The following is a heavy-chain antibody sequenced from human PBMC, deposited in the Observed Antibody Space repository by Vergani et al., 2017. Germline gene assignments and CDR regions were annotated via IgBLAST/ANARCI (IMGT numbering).Heavy chain of an antibody. CDR3: ARLGRSDYYYGMDV. V-gene: IGHV4-59*01. CDR2: IHYSGST. D-gene: IGHD3-10*01. CDR1: GCSLSSYY. Sequence: QVQLQESGPGLVKPSQTLSLTCTVSGCSLSSYYWSWIRQPPGQGLEWIGYIHYSGSTNYNPFPKSRVPISVDTSKNQFSLKLSSVTAADTAVYYCARLGRSDYYYGMDVWGQGTTVTVSS. J-gene: IGHJ6*02.